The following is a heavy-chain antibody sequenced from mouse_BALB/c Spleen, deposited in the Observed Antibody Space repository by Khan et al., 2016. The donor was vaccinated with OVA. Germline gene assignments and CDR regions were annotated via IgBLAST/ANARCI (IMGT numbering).Heavy chain of an antibody. CDR2: ISYSGVT. J-gene: IGHJ2*01. D-gene: IGHD1-1*01. CDR3: ARGNYYGYYFDY. CDR1: GYSITSGYA. V-gene: IGHV3-2*02. Sequence: EVQLQESGPGLVKPSQSLSLTCTVTGYSITSGYAWNWIRQFPGNKLEWMGYISYSGVTSYNPSLKSRISNTRDTSKNQFFLQLNSLTTEDTATYYCARGNYYGYYFDYWGQGTTLTVSS.